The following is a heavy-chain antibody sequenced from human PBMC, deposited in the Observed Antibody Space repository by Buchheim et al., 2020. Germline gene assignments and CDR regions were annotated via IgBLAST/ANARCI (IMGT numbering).Heavy chain of an antibody. Sequence: EVQLLESGGGLVQPGGSLRLSCAASGFTFSSYAMSWVRQAPGKGLEWVSTISASGVTTYYADSVKGRFTISRDNSKTTLYLQMNSLRAEDTAIYYCTKYHYYADSALDYWGQGTL. D-gene: IGHD3-16*01. V-gene: IGHV3-23*01. CDR2: ISASGVTT. J-gene: IGHJ4*02. CDR1: GFTFSSYA. CDR3: TKYHYYADSALDY.